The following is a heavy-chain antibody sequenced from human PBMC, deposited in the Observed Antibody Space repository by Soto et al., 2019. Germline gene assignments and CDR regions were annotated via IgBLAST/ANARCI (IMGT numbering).Heavy chain of an antibody. V-gene: IGHV1-3*01. Sequence: GASVKVSCKTSGYSFTKYGLHWVRQAPGQRLEWMGWINPGNGDTKYSQKFQGRVTITRDTSATTAYMDLNSLRSEDSAVFYCARIDCSSTSGYNYYYYGMDVWGQGTTVTVSS. D-gene: IGHD2-2*01. J-gene: IGHJ6*02. CDR1: GYSFTKYG. CDR2: INPGNGDT. CDR3: ARIDCSSTSGYNYYYYGMDV.